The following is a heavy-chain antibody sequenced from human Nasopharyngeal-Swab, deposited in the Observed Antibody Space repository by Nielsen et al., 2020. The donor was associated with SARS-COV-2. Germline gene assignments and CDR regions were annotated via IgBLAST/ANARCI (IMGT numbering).Heavy chain of an antibody. CDR2: IYYSGST. V-gene: IGHV4-31*02. CDR3: AREALKELLWFGESSSYYGMDV. Sequence: WIRQPPGKGLEWIGYIYYSGSTYYNPSLKSRVTISVDTSKNQFSLKLSSVTAADTAVYYCAREALKELLWFGESSSYYGMDVWGQGTTVTVPS. D-gene: IGHD3-10*01. J-gene: IGHJ6*02.